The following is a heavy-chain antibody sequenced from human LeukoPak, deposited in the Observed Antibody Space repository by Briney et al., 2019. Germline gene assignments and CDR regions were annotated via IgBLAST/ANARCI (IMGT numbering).Heavy chain of an antibody. Sequence: PGGSLRLSCAASGFTFSDYWMTWVRQAPGKGLEWVASITQDGSEKYYVDSVKGRFTMSRDSAKNSLYLQMDILRAEDTAVYYCARDGRFHYSTWYWTDYFDLWGQGALVTVSS. CDR1: GFTFSDYW. J-gene: IGHJ4*02. D-gene: IGHD6-13*01. CDR3: ARDGRFHYSTWYWTDYFDL. V-gene: IGHV3-7*01. CDR2: ITQDGSEK.